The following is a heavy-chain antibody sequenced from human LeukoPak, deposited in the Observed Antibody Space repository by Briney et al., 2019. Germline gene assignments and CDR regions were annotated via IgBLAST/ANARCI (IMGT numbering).Heavy chain of an antibody. D-gene: IGHD3-10*01. CDR2: ISSNGGST. Sequence: GGSLRLSCAASGFTFSRYAMHCVRQAPGKGLEYVSAISSNGGSTYYANSVKGRFTISRDNSKNTLYLQMGSLRAEDMAVYYCARDEAYYYGSGSYYKGNLYYYGMDVWGQGTTVTVSS. CDR3: ARDEAYYYGSGSYYKGNLYYYGMDV. V-gene: IGHV3-64*01. J-gene: IGHJ6*02. CDR1: GFTFSRYA.